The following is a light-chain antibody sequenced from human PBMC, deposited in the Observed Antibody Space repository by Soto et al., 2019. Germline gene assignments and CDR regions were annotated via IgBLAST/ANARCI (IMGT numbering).Light chain of an antibody. CDR3: QQYDNWPPFT. Sequence: VVRQSPSTLSVSTGEGATLSCRAIQSVSSNYFAWYQQKAGQAPRLLIYGISTRATGIPARFSGSGSGTEFTLTISSLQSEDFAVYYCQQYDNWPPFTFGQGTRLEIK. J-gene: IGKJ5*01. CDR2: GIS. CDR1: QSVSSNY. V-gene: IGKV3-15*01.